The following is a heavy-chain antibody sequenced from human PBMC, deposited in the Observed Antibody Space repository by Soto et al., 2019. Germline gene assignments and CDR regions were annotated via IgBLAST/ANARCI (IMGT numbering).Heavy chain of an antibody. CDR1: GGSVRSGSYY. Sequence: QVQLQESGPGLVKPSETLSLTCSVSGGSVRSGSYYWSWIRQPPGKGLEWIGYINTGGSTYYNPSPSIRVAISVDTSKNQFSLNLSSVTAADTAVYYSARDEGVRWLYYWGQGTLVTASS. D-gene: IGHD4-17*01. CDR2: INTGGST. J-gene: IGHJ4*02. V-gene: IGHV4-61*01. CDR3: ARDEGVRWLYY.